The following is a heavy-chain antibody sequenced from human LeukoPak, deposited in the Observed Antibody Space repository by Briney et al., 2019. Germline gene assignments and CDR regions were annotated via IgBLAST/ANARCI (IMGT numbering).Heavy chain of an antibody. D-gene: IGHD2-15*01. J-gene: IGHJ4*02. CDR2: INPNSGGT. Sequence: ASVRVSCKASGYTFTGYYMHWVRQAPGQGLEWMGWINPNSGGTNYAQKFQGRVTMTRDTSISTAYMELSRLRSDDTAVYYCARGGWRYCSGGSCYSTQPFDYWGQGTLVTVSS. V-gene: IGHV1-2*02. CDR1: GYTFTGYY. CDR3: ARGGWRYCSGGSCYSTQPFDY.